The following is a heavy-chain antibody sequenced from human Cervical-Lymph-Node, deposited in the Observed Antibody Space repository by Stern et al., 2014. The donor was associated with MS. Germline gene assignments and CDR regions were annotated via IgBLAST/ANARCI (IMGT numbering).Heavy chain of an antibody. CDR3: ARTYSGSYYSYYYGMDV. J-gene: IGHJ6*02. V-gene: IGHV3-33*01. Sequence: QVQLVESGGGVVQPGRSLRLSCAASGFTFSSYGMHWVRQAPGKGLEGGAVIWYDGSNKYYADSVKGRFTISRDNSKNTLYLQMNSLRAEDTAVYYCARTYSGSYYSYYYGMDVWGQGTTVTVSS. D-gene: IGHD1-26*01. CDR2: IWYDGSNK. CDR1: GFTFSSYG.